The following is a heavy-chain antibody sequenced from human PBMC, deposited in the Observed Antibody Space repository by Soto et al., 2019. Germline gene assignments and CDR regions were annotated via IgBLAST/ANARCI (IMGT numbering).Heavy chain of an antibody. CDR2: FHYSGRT. V-gene: IGHV4-39*01. Sequence: SETLSLTCSVSGGSISSGPYSWGWIRQPPGKGLEWIGTFHYSGRTYYSPSLESRVTISVDTSKNQFSLKVSSVTAADTAVFYCARLAGYCSGTNCYGYSGMDVWGQGTTVTVS. D-gene: IGHD2-2*01. CDR1: GGSISSGPYS. CDR3: ARLAGYCSGTNCYGYSGMDV. J-gene: IGHJ6*02.